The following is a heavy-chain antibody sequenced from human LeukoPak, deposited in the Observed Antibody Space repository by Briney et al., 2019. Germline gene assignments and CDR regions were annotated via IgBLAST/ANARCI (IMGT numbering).Heavy chain of an antibody. V-gene: IGHV1-8*01. CDR3: ASNPRYFDWLKFDP. D-gene: IGHD3-9*01. J-gene: IGHJ5*02. Sequence: ASVKVSCKASGHTFTSYDINWVRQATGQGLEWMGWMNPNSGNTGYAQKFQGRVTMTRNTSISTAYMELSSPRSEDTAVYYCASNPRYFDWLKFDPWGQGTLVTVSS. CDR2: MNPNSGNT. CDR1: GHTFTSYD.